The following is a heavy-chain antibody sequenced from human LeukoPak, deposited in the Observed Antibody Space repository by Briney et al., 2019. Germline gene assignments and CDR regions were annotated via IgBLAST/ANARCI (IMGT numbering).Heavy chain of an antibody. J-gene: IGHJ4*02. CDR1: GYSLGKNYY. Sequence: PSETLSLTCAVSGYSLGKNYYWGWIRQPPGKGLEWIGRIYGTGSTSYNPSLMNRVTMSVETSKNHFSLKLTSVTAADTAVYYCARYDSRGSASTRFDYWGQGILVTISS. CDR3: ARYDSRGSASTRFDY. CDR2: IYGTGST. V-gene: IGHV4-38-2*01. D-gene: IGHD3-16*01.